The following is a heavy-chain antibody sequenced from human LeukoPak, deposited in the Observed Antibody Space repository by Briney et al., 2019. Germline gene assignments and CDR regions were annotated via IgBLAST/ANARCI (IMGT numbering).Heavy chain of an antibody. Sequence: GGSLRLSCAASGFPFSSYEMNWVRQAPGKGLEWVSYIGSSGSTIYYADSVKGRFTISGDNAKNSLYLQMNRLRAEDTAEYYCARSKRGYAEYWGQGTLVTVSS. J-gene: IGHJ4*02. CDR1: GFPFSSYE. D-gene: IGHD5-18*01. CDR2: IGSSGSTI. CDR3: ARSKRGYAEY. V-gene: IGHV3-48*03.